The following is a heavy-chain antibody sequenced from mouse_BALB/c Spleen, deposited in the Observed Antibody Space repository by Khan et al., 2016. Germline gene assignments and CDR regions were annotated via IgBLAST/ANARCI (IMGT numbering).Heavy chain of an antibody. D-gene: IGHD2-1*01. V-gene: IGHV9-3*02. CDR2: INTNTGEP. Sequence: QIQLVQSGPELKKPGETVKISCKASEYTFTNYGMNWVKQAPGKGLKWMGWINTNTGEPTYAEEFKGRFAFSLEASASTAYLQIHNLKNEDSATYFCARTANYPYYAMDYWGQGTSVTVSS. CDR1: EYTFTNYG. CDR3: ARTANYPYYAMDY. J-gene: IGHJ4*01.